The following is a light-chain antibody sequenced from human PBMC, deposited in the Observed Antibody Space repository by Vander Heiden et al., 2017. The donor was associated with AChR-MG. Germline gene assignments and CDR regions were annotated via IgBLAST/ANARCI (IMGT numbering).Light chain of an antibody. CDR1: QSLLYSNGYNY. J-gene: IGKJ4*01. Sequence: DIVMTQSPLSLPVTPGEPASISCRSSQSLLYSNGYNYMNWFLQKPGQSPQLLIHLGSYRASGVPDRFSGSGSGTDFTLKISRVEAEDVGVYYCRQALQSPLTFGGGTKVEIK. CDR3: RQALQSPLT. CDR2: LGS. V-gene: IGKV2-28*01.